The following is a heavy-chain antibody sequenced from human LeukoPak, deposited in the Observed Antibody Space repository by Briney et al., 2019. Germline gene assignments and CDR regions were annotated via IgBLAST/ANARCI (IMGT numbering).Heavy chain of an antibody. Sequence: PGRSLRLSCAASGFTFSSYEMNWVRQAPGKGLEWVSYISSSGSTIYYADSVKGRFTISRDNAKNSLYLQMNSLRAEDTAVYYCARGSASGLHWYFDLWGRGTLVTVSS. CDR1: GFTFSSYE. CDR2: ISSSGSTI. V-gene: IGHV3-48*03. D-gene: IGHD5-18*01. CDR3: ARGSASGLHWYFDL. J-gene: IGHJ2*01.